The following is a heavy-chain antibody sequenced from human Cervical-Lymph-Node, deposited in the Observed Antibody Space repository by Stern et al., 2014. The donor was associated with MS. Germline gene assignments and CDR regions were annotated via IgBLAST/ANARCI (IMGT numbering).Heavy chain of an antibody. J-gene: IGHJ4*02. Sequence: QEQLQESGPGLVKPSETLSLTCTVSGGSVSSGSSYWSWIRQHPGKGLEWIGYIYYSGSTNYNPSLKSRVTISVDTSKNQFSLKLSSVTAADTAVYYCARTYSSGWCFDYWGQGTLVTVSS. CDR1: GGSVSSGSSY. D-gene: IGHD6-19*01. CDR2: IYYSGST. CDR3: ARTYSSGWCFDY. V-gene: IGHV4-61*01.